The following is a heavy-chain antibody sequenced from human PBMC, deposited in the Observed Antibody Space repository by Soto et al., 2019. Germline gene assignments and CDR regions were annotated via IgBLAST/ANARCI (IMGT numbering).Heavy chain of an antibody. CDR1: SGSISTYY. J-gene: IGHJ4*02. CDR2: ISYTGST. V-gene: IGHV4-59*01. Sequence: SETLSLTCTVSSGSISTYYWGWIRQPPGTGLEWIGYISYTGSTNYNPSLKSRLTISVDTSKNQFSLKLTSVTAADTAVYYCARHIAHYYDTSGYYSWGQGTLVTVSS. CDR3: ARHIAHYYDTSGYYS. D-gene: IGHD3-22*01.